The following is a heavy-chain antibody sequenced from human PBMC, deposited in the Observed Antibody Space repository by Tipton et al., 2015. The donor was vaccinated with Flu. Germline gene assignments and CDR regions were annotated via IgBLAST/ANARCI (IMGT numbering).Heavy chain of an antibody. J-gene: IGHJ6*02. D-gene: IGHD6-13*01. Sequence: LRLSCTVSGGSISSYYWSWIRQPPGKGLEWIGYIYYSGSTNYNPSLKSRVTIPVDTSKNQFSLKLSSVTAADTAVYYCARHGYSSSWTPMGYYYGMDVWGQGTTVTVSS. CDR2: IYYSGST. V-gene: IGHV4-59*08. CDR1: GGSISSYY. CDR3: ARHGYSSSWTPMGYYYGMDV.